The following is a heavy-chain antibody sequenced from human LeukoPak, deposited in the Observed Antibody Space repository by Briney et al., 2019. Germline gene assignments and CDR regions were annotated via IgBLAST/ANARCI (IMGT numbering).Heavy chain of an antibody. CDR3: ARDHHDDSSGYYRYYFDY. CDR1: GGSISSYY. Sequence: SETLSLTCTVSGGSISSYYWSWIRQPPGKGLEWIGYIYYSGSTNYNPSLKSRVTISVDTSKNQFSLKLSSVTAADTAVYYCARDHHDDSSGYYRYYFDYWGQGTLVTVSS. V-gene: IGHV4-59*01. CDR2: IYYSGST. J-gene: IGHJ4*02. D-gene: IGHD3-22*01.